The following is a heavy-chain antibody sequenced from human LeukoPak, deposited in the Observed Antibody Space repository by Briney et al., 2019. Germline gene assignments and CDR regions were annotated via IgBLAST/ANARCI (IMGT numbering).Heavy chain of an antibody. CDR2: IYYSGST. Sequence: PSETLSLTCTVSGGSISSYYWSWIRQPPGKGLEWIGYIYYSGSTNYNPSLKSRVTISVGTSKNQFSLKLSSVTAADTAVYYCARASPYYYDSSGYYDAFDIWGQGTMVTVSS. CDR3: ARASPYYYDSSGYYDAFDI. J-gene: IGHJ3*02. D-gene: IGHD3-22*01. CDR1: GGSISSYY. V-gene: IGHV4-59*01.